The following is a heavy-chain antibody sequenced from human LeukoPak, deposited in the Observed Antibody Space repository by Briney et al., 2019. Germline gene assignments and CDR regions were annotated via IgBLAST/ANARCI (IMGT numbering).Heavy chain of an antibody. J-gene: IGHJ4*02. D-gene: IGHD6-19*01. V-gene: IGHV3-23*01. Sequence: GGSLRLSCAASGFTFSCYAMSWVRQAPGKGLEWVSAISGSGGSTYYADSVKGRFTISRDNSKNTLYLQMNSLRAEDTAVYYCAKGVAVAGDRGFIDYWGQGTLVTVSS. CDR1: GFTFSCYA. CDR2: ISGSGGST. CDR3: AKGVAVAGDRGFIDY.